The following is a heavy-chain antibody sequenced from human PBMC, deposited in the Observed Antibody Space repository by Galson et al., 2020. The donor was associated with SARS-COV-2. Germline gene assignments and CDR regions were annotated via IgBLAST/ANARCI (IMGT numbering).Heavy chain of an antibody. CDR1: GYTFTAYY. D-gene: IGHD3-9*01. V-gene: IGHV1-2*02. CDR3: ALVIDTYAFDI. Sequence: ASVKVSCKASGYTFTAYYMHWVRQAPGQGLEWMGWIYPNNGDTDYAQKFQDRVTLTTDTSISTAYMELSRLRSDDTAVYYCALVIDTYAFDIWGQGTMVTVSS. J-gene: IGHJ3*02. CDR2: IYPNNGDT.